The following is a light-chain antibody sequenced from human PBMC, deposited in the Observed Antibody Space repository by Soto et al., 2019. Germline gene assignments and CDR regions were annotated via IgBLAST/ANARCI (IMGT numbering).Light chain of an antibody. CDR1: QGISSY. Sequence: AIRMTQSPSSLSASTGDRVTITCRASQGISSYLAWYQQKPGKAPKLLIYAASTLQSGVPSRFSGSGSGTDFTLTISCLQSEDFATYYCQQYNSAPWTFGQGTRWIS. V-gene: IGKV1-8*01. CDR3: QQYNSAPWT. CDR2: AAS. J-gene: IGKJ1*01.